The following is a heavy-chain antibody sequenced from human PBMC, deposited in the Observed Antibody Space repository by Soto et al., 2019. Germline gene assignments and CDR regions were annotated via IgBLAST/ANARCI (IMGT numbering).Heavy chain of an antibody. Sequence: GGSVRLSCAASGFTLSSNGMHWVRQAPGKGLEWVAFIWYDVSDKYYADSVKGRFTISRDNSKNTLYLQMNSLRAEDTAVYYCALDRYPNYPPDAFDIWGQGTLVTVSS. V-gene: IGHV3-30*02. CDR1: GFTLSSNG. CDR3: ALDRYPNYPPDAFDI. J-gene: IGHJ3*02. D-gene: IGHD4-4*01. CDR2: IWYDVSDK.